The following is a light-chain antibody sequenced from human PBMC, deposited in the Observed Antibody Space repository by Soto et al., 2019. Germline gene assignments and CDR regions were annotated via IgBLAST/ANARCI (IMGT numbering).Light chain of an antibody. Sequence: QSVLTQPPSASGTPGQRVTISCSGSSSNIGSNFIYWYQQLPGTAPQLLIFRNNERPSEVPDRFSGSKSGTSASLAISGLRSEEEADYHCAAWDDSLSGVVFGGGTKLTVL. CDR1: SSNIGSNF. CDR3: AAWDDSLSGVV. J-gene: IGLJ2*01. CDR2: RNN. V-gene: IGLV1-47*01.